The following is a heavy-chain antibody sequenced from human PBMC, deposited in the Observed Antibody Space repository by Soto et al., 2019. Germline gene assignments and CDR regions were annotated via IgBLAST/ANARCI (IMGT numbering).Heavy chain of an antibody. CDR1: GFAFSAYS. Sequence: GGSLRLSCAASGFAFSAYSMNWVRQAPGKGLEWISYISLSGNTIYYADSVKGRFTISRDNAKNSLYLQMNSLRAEDTAVYYCARNHITGTTGPFDYWGQGTLVTVSS. D-gene: IGHD1-20*01. CDR3: ARNHITGTTGPFDY. CDR2: ISLSGNTI. V-gene: IGHV3-48*04. J-gene: IGHJ4*02.